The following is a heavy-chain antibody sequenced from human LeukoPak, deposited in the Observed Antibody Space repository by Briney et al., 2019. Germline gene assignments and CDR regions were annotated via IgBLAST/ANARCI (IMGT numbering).Heavy chain of an antibody. Sequence: AGGSLRLSCAASGFTLSSSWMHWVRQAPGKGLVWVSRINSDGTTTAYADSVKGRFTISRDNAKNTLYLQTNSLRAEDTAVYYCARGDAYALKYWGQGTLATVSS. D-gene: IGHD2-2*01. CDR3: ARGDAYALKY. J-gene: IGHJ4*02. CDR2: INSDGTTT. V-gene: IGHV3-74*01. CDR1: GFTLSSSW.